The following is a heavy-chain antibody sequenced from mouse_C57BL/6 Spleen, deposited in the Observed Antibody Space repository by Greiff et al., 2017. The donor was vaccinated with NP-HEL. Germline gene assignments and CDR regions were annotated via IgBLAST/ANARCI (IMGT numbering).Heavy chain of an antibody. CDR1: GFTFSSYA. V-gene: IGHV5-4*01. CDR2: ISDGGSYT. Sequence: EVHLVESRGGLVKPGGSLKLSCAASGFTFSSYAMSWVRQTPEKRLEWVATISDGGSYTYYPDNVKGRFTISRDNAKNNLYLQMSHLKSEDTAMYYCARIYYGSSPWYFDVWGTGTTVTVSS. J-gene: IGHJ1*03. CDR3: ARIYYGSSPWYFDV. D-gene: IGHD1-1*01.